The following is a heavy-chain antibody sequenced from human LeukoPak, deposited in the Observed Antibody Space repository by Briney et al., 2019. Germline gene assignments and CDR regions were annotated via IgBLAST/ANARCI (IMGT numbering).Heavy chain of an antibody. V-gene: IGHV4-38-2*02. Sequence: PSETLSLTCTVSGYSISSGYYWGWIRQPPGQGLEWIGSIYHSGRTFYNPSLKSRVTISVDTSKNQFSLKLTSVTAADTAVYYCARVVTAGSYYFDSWGHGTLVTVSS. J-gene: IGHJ4*01. CDR3: ARVVTAGSYYFDS. CDR2: IYHSGRT. CDR1: GYSISSGYY. D-gene: IGHD6-13*01.